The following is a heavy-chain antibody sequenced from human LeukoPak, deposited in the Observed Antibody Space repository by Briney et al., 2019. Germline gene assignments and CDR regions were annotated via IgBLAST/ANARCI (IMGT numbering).Heavy chain of an antibody. CDR3: AKDLRQGDGYWEIDY. CDR1: GFTFSIYA. D-gene: IGHD5-24*01. CDR2: IVGDGTT. Sequence: GGSLTLSCAASGFTFSIYALSWVRQAPGKGLGGVSGIVGDGTTYYADSVKGRFIVSRDQSKNTVFLRMNSLRAEDTAIYYCAKDLRQGDGYWEIDYWGQGALVTVSS. J-gene: IGHJ4*02. V-gene: IGHV3-23*01.